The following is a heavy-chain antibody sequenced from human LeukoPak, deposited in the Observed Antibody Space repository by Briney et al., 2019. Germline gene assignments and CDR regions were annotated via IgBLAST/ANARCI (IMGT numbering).Heavy chain of an antibody. Sequence: GGSLRLSCAASGFTLSSYWMSWVRQAPGKGLEWVSFIYSDNTHYSDSVKGRFTISRDNSKNTLYLQMNSLRAEDTAVYYCARRAGAYSHPYDYWGQGTLVTVSS. J-gene: IGHJ4*02. D-gene: IGHD4/OR15-4a*01. CDR3: ARRAGAYSHPYDY. CDR2: IYSDNT. V-gene: IGHV3-53*01. CDR1: GFTLSSYW.